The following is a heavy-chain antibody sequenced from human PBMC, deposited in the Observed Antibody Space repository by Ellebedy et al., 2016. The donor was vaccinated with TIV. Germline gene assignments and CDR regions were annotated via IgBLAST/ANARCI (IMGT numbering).Heavy chain of an antibody. CDR1: GFTFDDYA. J-gene: IGHJ3*02. V-gene: IGHV3-9*01. CDR2: ISWNSGSI. Sequence: GGSLRLXXAASGFTFDDYAMHWVRQAPGKGLEWVSGISWNSGSIGYADSVKGRFTISRDNAKNSLYLQMNSLRAEDTALYYCAKGVPDPDADAFDIWGQGTMVTVSS. D-gene: IGHD1-14*01. CDR3: AKGVPDPDADAFDI.